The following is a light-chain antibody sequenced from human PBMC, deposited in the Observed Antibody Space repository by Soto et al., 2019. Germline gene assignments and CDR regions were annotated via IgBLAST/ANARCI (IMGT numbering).Light chain of an antibody. V-gene: IGLV2-14*01. J-gene: IGLJ3*02. CDR2: DVS. CDR3: GSYTSTNYWV. Sequence: QSALTQSASVSGSPGKSITISCTGTSSDVGGYNYVSWYQQHPGKAPKLIIYDVSNPPSGVSTRFSGSKSGNTASLTISGLQAEDEADYSCGSYTSTNYWVFGGGTKLTVL. CDR1: SSDVGGYNY.